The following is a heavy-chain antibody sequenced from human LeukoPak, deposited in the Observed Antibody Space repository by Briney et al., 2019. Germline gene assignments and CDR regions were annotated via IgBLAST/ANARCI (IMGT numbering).Heavy chain of an antibody. V-gene: IGHV3-23*01. CDR3: AQGYSSGWHPY. CDR2: ISVDGETL. Sequence: GGSLRLSCAVSGFSVSSFGMSWVRQAPGKGLEWISAISVDGETLYYADSVKGRFIISRDNSKNTLYLQLSSLRAEDTAVYYCAQGYSSGWHPYWGQGSLVSVSS. J-gene: IGHJ4*02. CDR1: GFSVSSFG. D-gene: IGHD6-19*01.